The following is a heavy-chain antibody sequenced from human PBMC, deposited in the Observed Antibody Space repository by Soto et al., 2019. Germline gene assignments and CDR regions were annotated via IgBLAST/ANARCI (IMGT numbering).Heavy chain of an antibody. CDR2: INPNSGGT. J-gene: IGHJ4*02. CDR3: ARDKAVTTAGFGY. Sequence: QVQLVQSGAEVKKPGASVKVSCKASGYTFTGYYMHWVRQAPGQGLEWMGWINPNSGGTNYAQKFQGRVTMTRDTYSSNAHMELGRLRSGGTAVYYCARDKAVTTAGFGYWGQGTLVTVSS. CDR1: GYTFTGYY. V-gene: IGHV1-2*02. D-gene: IGHD4-4*01.